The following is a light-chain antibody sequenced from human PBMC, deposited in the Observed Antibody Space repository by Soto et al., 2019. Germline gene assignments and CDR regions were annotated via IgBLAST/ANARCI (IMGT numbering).Light chain of an antibody. CDR3: QQYNNWPAIT. CDR1: QSIRSS. V-gene: IGKV3D-15*01. J-gene: IGKJ5*01. CDR2: GAS. Sequence: EIVMTQSPATLSVSPGERAALSCRASQSIRSSLAWYQQKPGQAPRLLIYGASTRATGIPARFSGSGSGTEFTLTISGLQSEDFAVYYCQQYNNWPAITFGQGTRLEIK.